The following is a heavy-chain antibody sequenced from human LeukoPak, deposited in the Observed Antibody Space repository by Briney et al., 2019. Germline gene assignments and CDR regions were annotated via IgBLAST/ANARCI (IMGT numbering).Heavy chain of an antibody. CDR1: GGTFSSYA. J-gene: IGHJ5*02. CDR2: IIPIFGTA. CDR3: ARAVWQGSGLWFDP. Sequence: ASVKVSCKASGGTFSSYAISWVRQAPGQGLEWMGGIIPIFGTANYAQKFQGRVTITADESTSTAYMELSSLRSEDTAVYYCARAVWQGSGLWFDPWGQGTLVTVSS. V-gene: IGHV1-69*13. D-gene: IGHD2-21*01.